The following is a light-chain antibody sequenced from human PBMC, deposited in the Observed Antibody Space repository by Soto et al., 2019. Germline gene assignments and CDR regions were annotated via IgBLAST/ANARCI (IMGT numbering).Light chain of an antibody. CDR1: SSDVGDNNY. V-gene: IGLV2-14*03. J-gene: IGLJ2*01. CDR3: TSYTTSAIV. Sequence: QSALTQPASVSGSPGQSITISCTGTSSDVGDNNYVSWYQQHPGKAPKLMMYDVSDRPSGVSTRFSGSKSGNTASLTISGLQAEDEADYYCTSYTTSAIVFGGGTQLTVL. CDR2: DVS.